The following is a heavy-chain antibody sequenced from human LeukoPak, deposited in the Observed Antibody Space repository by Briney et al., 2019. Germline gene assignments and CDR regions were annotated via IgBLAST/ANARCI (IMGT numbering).Heavy chain of an antibody. CDR1: GFTFSSYG. CDR2: ISGSGGST. J-gene: IGHJ4*02. D-gene: IGHD3-16*01. Sequence: GGSLRLSCAASGFTFSSYGMSWVRQAPGKGLEWVSAISGSGGSTYYADSVKGRFTISRDNSKNTLYLQMNSLRAEDTAVYYCAKGHDYVWGSLDYWGQGTLVTVSS. V-gene: IGHV3-23*01. CDR3: AKGHDYVWGSLDY.